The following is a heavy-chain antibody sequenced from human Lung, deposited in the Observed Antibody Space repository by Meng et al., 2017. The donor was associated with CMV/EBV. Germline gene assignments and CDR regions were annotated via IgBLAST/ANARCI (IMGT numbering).Heavy chain of an antibody. CDR2: ICGSGGST. Sequence: GESLKISCAASGFTFSSYGMSWVRQAPGKGLEWVAVICGSGGSTYYADSVKGRFTISSDNSKNTLYLQMNSLRAEDMAVYYCAKNQQPLVRGDWGQGTLVTVSS. D-gene: IGHD2-2*01. CDR3: AKNQQPLVRGD. CDR1: GFTFSSYG. V-gene: IGHV3-23*01. J-gene: IGHJ4*02.